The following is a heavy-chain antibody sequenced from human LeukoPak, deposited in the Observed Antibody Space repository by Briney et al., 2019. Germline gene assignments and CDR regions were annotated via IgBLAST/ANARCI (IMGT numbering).Heavy chain of an antibody. V-gene: IGHV4-59*11. CDR3: ARAYDDDYYYYMDV. D-gene: IGHD3-3*01. Sequence: KSSETLSLTCTVSGGSISSHYWSWIRQPPGKGLEWIGQIYHSGTTNHNPSLKSRVTISVDTSKNQFSLKLTSVTAADTAVYYCARAYDDDYYYYMDVWGKGTTVTVSS. CDR1: GGSISSHY. J-gene: IGHJ6*03. CDR2: IYHSGTT.